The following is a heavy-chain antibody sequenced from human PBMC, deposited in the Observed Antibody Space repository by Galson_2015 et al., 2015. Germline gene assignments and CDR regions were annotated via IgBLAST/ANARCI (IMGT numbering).Heavy chain of an antibody. CDR2: LYYGGST. Sequence: SETLSLTCSVSGGSISSSYWSWIRQPPGQGLEWIGHLYYGGSTNYNSSLKSRVTISLDTSKNQFSLKLSSVTAADTAVYYCAKDPITIYGVANFDYWGQGILVTVSS. CDR3: AKDPITIYGVANFDY. CDR1: GGSISSSY. J-gene: IGHJ4*02. D-gene: IGHD3-3*01. V-gene: IGHV4-59*01.